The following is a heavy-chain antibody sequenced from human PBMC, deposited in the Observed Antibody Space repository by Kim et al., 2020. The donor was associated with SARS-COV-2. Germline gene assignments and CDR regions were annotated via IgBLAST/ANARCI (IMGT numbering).Heavy chain of an antibody. CDR2: IYYSGST. Sequence: SETLSLTCTVSGGSISSSSYYWGWIRQPPGKGLEWIGSIYYSGSTYYNPSLKSRVTISVDTSKNQFSLKLSSVTAADTAVYYCARHRNYYGSGSYLKGNWFDPWGQGTLVTVSS. D-gene: IGHD3-10*01. CDR1: GGSISSSSYY. V-gene: IGHV4-39*01. J-gene: IGHJ5*02. CDR3: ARHRNYYGSGSYLKGNWFDP.